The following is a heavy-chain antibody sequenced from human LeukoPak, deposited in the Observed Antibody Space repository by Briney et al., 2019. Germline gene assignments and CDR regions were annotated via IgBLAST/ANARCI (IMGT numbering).Heavy chain of an antibody. CDR2: ISYDGSNK. Sequence: GRSLRLSCAASGFTFSSYAMHWVRQAPGKGLEWVAVISYDGSNKYYADSLKGRFTISRDNSKNTLYLEMKSLRADDTAVYYCAKQVGSSWLFDSWGQGTLVTVSS. D-gene: IGHD6-13*01. J-gene: IGHJ5*01. CDR3: AKQVGSSWLFDS. V-gene: IGHV3-30-3*02. CDR1: GFTFSSYA.